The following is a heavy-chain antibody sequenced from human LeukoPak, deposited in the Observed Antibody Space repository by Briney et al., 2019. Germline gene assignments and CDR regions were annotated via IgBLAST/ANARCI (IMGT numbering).Heavy chain of an antibody. D-gene: IGHD6-19*01. CDR3: ARAPRRYSSGWSWGWFDP. Sequence: GASVKVSCKASGYTFTSYYMHWVRQAPGQGLEWMGIINPSGGSTSYAQKFQGRVTMTRDTSTSTVYMELSSLRSEDTAVYYCARAPRRYSSGWSWGWFDPWGQGTLVTVSS. CDR1: GYTFTSYY. V-gene: IGHV1-46*01. CDR2: INPSGGST. J-gene: IGHJ5*02.